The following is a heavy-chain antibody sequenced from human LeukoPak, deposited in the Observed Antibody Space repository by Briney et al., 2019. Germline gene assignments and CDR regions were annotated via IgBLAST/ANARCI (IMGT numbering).Heavy chain of an antibody. CDR3: ARISGHYSNYFGY. CDR2: IDWDDDK. J-gene: IGHJ4*02. V-gene: IGHV2-70*20. D-gene: IGHD4-11*01. Sequence: SGPALLNPPQPLTLTCTFSGFSLSTSGMCVSWVRQPPGKALEWLALIDWDDDKYYSTSLKTRLTISKDTSKNQVVLTMTNMDPVDTATYYCARISGHYSNYFGYWGQGTLVTVSS. CDR1: GFSLSTSGMC.